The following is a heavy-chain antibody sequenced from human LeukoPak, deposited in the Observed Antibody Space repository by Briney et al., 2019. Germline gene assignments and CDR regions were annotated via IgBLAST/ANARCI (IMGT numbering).Heavy chain of an antibody. V-gene: IGHV4-39*01. D-gene: IGHD1-1*01. J-gene: IGHJ4*02. Sequence: SETLSLTCTVSGGSISSSSYYWGWIRQPPGKGLEWIGSIYYSGSTYYNPSLKSRVTISVDTSKNQFSLKLSSMTAADTAVYYCARQGTTDYWGQGTLVTVSS. CDR2: IYYSGST. CDR3: ARQGTTDY. CDR1: GGSISSSSYY.